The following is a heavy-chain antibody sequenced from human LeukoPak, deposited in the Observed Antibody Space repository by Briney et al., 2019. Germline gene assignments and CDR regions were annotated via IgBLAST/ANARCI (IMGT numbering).Heavy chain of an antibody. D-gene: IGHD3-10*01. V-gene: IGHV1-69*01. Sequence: SVKVYCKASGGTFSSYAISWVRQAPGQGLEWMGGIIPIFGTANYAQKFQGRVTITADESTSTAYMELSSLRSEDTAVYYCARDRLWFGQLNYYFDYWGQGTLVTVSS. J-gene: IGHJ4*02. CDR1: GGTFSSYA. CDR2: IIPIFGTA. CDR3: ARDRLWFGQLNYYFDY.